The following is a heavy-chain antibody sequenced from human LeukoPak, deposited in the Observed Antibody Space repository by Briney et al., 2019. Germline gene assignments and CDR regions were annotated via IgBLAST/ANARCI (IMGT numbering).Heavy chain of an antibody. V-gene: IGHV3-21*01. J-gene: IGHJ4*02. Sequence: GGSLRLSCAAPGFTFSSYSMNWVRQAPGKGLEWVSSISSSSSYIYYADSVKGRFTISRDNAKNSLYLQMNSLRAEDTAVYYCAREWAFGSRSGYWGQGTLVTVSS. CDR1: GFTFSSYS. CDR3: AREWAFGSRSGY. D-gene: IGHD6-13*01. CDR2: ISSSSSYI.